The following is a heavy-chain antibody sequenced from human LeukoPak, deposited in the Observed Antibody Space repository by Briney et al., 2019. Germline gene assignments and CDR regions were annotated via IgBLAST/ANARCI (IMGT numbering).Heavy chain of an antibody. CDR2: ISSSSSYI. V-gene: IGHV3-21*01. J-gene: IGHJ4*02. Sequence: PGGSPRLSCAASGFTFSSYSMNWVRQAPGKGLEWVSSISSSSSYIYYADSVKGRFTISRDNAKNSVYLQMNSLRAEDTAVYYCARDKWLTTTHYFDYWGQGTLVTVSS. D-gene: IGHD4-11*01. CDR1: GFTFSSYS. CDR3: ARDKWLTTTHYFDY.